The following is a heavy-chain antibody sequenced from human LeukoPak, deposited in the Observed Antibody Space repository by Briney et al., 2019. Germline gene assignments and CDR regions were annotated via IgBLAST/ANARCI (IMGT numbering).Heavy chain of an antibody. CDR1: GGSIRSYY. J-gene: IGHJ6*03. V-gene: IGHV4-59*01. Sequence: PSETLSLTCTVSGGSIRSYYWSWIRQPPGKGLEWIGYIYYSGSTNYNPSLKSRVTISVDTSKNQFSLKLSSVTAADTAVYYCARVPRYDFWRGYLYYYYMDVWGKGTTVTVSS. CDR3: ARVPRYDFWRGYLYYYYMDV. D-gene: IGHD3-3*01. CDR2: IYYSGST.